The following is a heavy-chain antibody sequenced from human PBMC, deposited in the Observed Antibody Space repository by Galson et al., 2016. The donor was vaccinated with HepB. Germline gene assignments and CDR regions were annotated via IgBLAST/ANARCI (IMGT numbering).Heavy chain of an antibody. CDR2: FIPILGTS. Sequence: SVKVSCKASGGYFSRYAFSWVRQAPGQGLEWMGGFIPILGTSNYAQKFQGRVTIIADDSTSTTYMELTSLRSEDTAVYYCASQERGFVEMATTIDAFEIWGQGTMGAVSS. V-gene: IGHV1-69*13. CDR3: ASQERGFVEMATTIDAFEI. J-gene: IGHJ3*02. CDR1: GGYFSRYA. D-gene: IGHD5-12*01.